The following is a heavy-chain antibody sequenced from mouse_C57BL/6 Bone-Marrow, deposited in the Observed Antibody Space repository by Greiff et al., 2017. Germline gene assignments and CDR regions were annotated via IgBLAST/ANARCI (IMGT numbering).Heavy chain of an antibody. D-gene: IGHD1-1*01. V-gene: IGHV1-80*01. CDR1: GYAFSSYW. CDR2: IYPGDGDT. Sequence: VQLQQPGAELVKPGASVKISCKASGYAFSSYWMNWVKQRPGKGLEWIGQIYPGDGDTNYNGKFKGKATLTADKSSSTAYMQLSSLTSEDSAVYFCARYPSYYYGSSYFDYWGQGTTLTVSS. CDR3: ARYPSYYYGSSYFDY. J-gene: IGHJ2*01.